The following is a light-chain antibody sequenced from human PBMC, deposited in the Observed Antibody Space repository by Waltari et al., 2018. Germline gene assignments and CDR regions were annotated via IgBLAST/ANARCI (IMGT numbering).Light chain of an antibody. Sequence: EIVLTQSPGTLSLSPGERATISCRASQSVSRALASYQQKPGQAPRLLISVASNRATGIPDRFSGSGSGTDFSLTISSLEPEDFAVYYCQHYVRLPATFGQGTKVEIK. V-gene: IGKV3-20*01. CDR1: QSVSRA. CDR2: VAS. J-gene: IGKJ1*01. CDR3: QHYVRLPAT.